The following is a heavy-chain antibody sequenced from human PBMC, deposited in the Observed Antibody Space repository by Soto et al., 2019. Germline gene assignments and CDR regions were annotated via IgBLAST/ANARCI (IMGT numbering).Heavy chain of an antibody. J-gene: IGHJ6*02. D-gene: IGHD5-18*01. Sequence: QVQLVQSGAEVKKPGSSVKVSCEASGGTFSSYALSWVRQVPGQGLEWMGGIIPIFGTANYAQKFQGRVTITADKSRTTAYMELNSLRSEDTAVYYCARVPIGYSYGTHYYGMDVWGQGNTVTVPS. CDR3: ARVPIGYSYGTHYYGMDV. V-gene: IGHV1-69*06. CDR2: IIPIFGTA. CDR1: GGTFSSYA.